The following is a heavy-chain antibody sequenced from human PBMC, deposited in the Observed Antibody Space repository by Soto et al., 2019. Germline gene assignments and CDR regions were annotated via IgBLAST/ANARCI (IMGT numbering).Heavy chain of an antibody. CDR3: ARIRGGYPARAWFDP. J-gene: IGHJ5*02. V-gene: IGHV2-70*01. CDR2: IDWDDDK. D-gene: IGHD5-12*01. CDR1: GFSLSTSVMC. Sequence: GPTRVIPTHTLTLTCTFSGFSLSTSVMCVSWIRQPPGKALEWLALIDWDDDKYYSTSLKTRLTISKDTSKNQVVLTMTNMDPVDTAKYYCARIRGGYPARAWFDPWGQGTLVTVYS.